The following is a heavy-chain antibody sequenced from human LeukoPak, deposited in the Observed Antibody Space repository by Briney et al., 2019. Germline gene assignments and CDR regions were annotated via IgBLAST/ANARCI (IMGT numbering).Heavy chain of an antibody. V-gene: IGHV3-64D*09. J-gene: IGHJ4*02. CDR2: ISSNGGNT. Sequence: GGSLRLSCSVSGFTFSSYAIHWVRQAPGKGLQYVSGISSNGGNTYNADSVKGRFTISRDNSKNTVDLQMSSLRAEDTAVYYCVKRSGLYFDYWGQGTLVTVSS. D-gene: IGHD1-26*01. CDR1: GFTFSSYA. CDR3: VKRSGLYFDY.